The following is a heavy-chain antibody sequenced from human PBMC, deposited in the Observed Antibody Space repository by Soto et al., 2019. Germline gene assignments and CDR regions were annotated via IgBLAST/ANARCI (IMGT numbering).Heavy chain of an antibody. J-gene: IGHJ5*02. CDR1: GYTFTSYY. CDR2: INPSGGST. CDR3: ARSPLHDTAMNWFDP. Sequence: ASVKVSCKASGYTFTSYYMHWVRQAPGQGLEWMGIINPSGGSTSYAQKFQGRVTMTRDTSTSTVYMELSSLRSEDTAVYYCARSPLHDTAMNWFDPWGQGTLVTVSS. V-gene: IGHV1-46*03. D-gene: IGHD5-18*01.